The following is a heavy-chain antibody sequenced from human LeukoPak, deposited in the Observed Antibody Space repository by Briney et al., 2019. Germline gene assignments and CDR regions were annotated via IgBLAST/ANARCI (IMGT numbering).Heavy chain of an antibody. CDR2: IIPIFGTA. D-gene: IGHD3-22*01. Sequence: SSVKVSCKASGGTFSSYAISWVRQAPGQGLEWMGRIIPIFGTANYAQKFQGRVTITTDESTSTAYMELSSLRSEDTVVYYCAREGSGYQLNWFDPWGQGTLVTVSS. J-gene: IGHJ5*02. V-gene: IGHV1-69*05. CDR1: GGTFSSYA. CDR3: AREGSGYQLNWFDP.